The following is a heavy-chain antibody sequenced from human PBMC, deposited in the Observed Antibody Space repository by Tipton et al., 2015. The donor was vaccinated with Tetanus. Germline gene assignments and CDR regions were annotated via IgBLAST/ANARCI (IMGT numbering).Heavy chain of an antibody. CDR1: GYTFTSYA. J-gene: IGHJ5*02. V-gene: IGHV1-3*01. D-gene: IGHD2-2*01. CDR2: INAGNGNT. Sequence: VQLVQSGAEVKKPGASVKVSCKASGYTFTSYAMHWVRQAPGQRLEWMGWINAGNGNTKYSQKFQGRVTITRDTSASTAHMELSSLRSEDTAVYYCARGGVGYCSSTSCYLFDPWGQGTLVTVSS. CDR3: ARGGVGYCSSTSCYLFDP.